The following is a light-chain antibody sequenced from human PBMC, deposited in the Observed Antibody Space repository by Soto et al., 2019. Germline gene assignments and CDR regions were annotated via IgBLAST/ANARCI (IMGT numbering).Light chain of an antibody. CDR2: DAA. CDR3: QQYDNLPPRMYT. J-gene: IGKJ2*01. Sequence: DIQMTQSPSSLSASVGDRVTITCQASQDISNYFNWYQQKPGNAPKLLIYDAATLETGVPSRFSGSGSGTDFTFTISSLQPEDIATYYCQQYDNLPPRMYTFGQGTKLEIK. V-gene: IGKV1-33*01. CDR1: QDISNY.